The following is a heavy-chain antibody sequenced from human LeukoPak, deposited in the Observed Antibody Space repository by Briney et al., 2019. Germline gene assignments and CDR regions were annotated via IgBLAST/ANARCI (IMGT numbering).Heavy chain of an antibody. Sequence: GSSVKVSCKASGGTFSSYTISWVRQAPGQGLEWMGRTIPILGIANYAQKFQGRVTITADKSTSTAYMELSSLRSEDTAVYYCARGIVVAGTPSWYYGMDVWGQGTTVTVSS. CDR3: ARGIVVAGTPSWYYGMDV. V-gene: IGHV1-69*02. J-gene: IGHJ6*02. D-gene: IGHD6-19*01. CDR2: TIPILGIA. CDR1: GGTFSSYT.